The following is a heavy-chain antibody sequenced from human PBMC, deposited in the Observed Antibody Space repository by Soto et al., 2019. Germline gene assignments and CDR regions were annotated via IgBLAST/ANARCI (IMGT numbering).Heavy chain of an antibody. CDR1: GGTFSSYA. J-gene: IGHJ6*02. CDR2: IIPIFGTA. V-gene: IGHV1-69*13. D-gene: IGHD6-6*01. CDR3: ARAPPSSIAARQYYYGMDV. Sequence: WASVKVSCKASGGTFSSYAISWVRQAPGQGLEWMGGIIPIFGTANYAQKFQGRVTITADESTSTAYMELSSLRSEDTAVYYCARAPPSSIAARQYYYGMDVWGQGTTVTVSS.